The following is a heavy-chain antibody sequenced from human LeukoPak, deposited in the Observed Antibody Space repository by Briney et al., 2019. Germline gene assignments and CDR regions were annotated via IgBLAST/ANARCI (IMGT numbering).Heavy chain of an antibody. Sequence: GASVKVSCKASGYTFTGYYMHWVQQAPGQGLEWMGWINPNSGGTNYAQKFQGRVTMTRDTSISTAYMELSRLRSDDTAVYYCARVGIAARPGFDYWGQGTLVTVSS. CDR3: ARVGIAARPGFDY. D-gene: IGHD6-6*01. J-gene: IGHJ4*02. CDR2: INPNSGGT. V-gene: IGHV1-2*02. CDR1: GYTFTGYY.